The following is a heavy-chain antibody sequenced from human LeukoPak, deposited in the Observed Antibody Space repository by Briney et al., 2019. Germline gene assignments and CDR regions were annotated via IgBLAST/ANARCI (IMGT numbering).Heavy chain of an antibody. V-gene: IGHV4-59*01. Sequence: WETLSLTCTVSSGSITNYYWSWIRQPPGKGLEWIGFIYYSGNTNYNPSLKSRVTISVDTSKNQFSLKLSSMTAADTAVYYCARGTLLWFGDKMEYYFDYWGQGTLLTVSS. CDR3: ARGTLLWFGDKMEYYFDY. D-gene: IGHD3-10*01. CDR2: IYYSGNT. CDR1: SGSITNYY. J-gene: IGHJ4*02.